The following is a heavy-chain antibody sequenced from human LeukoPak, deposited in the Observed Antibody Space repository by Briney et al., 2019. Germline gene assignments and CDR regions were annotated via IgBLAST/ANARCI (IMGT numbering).Heavy chain of an antibody. J-gene: IGHJ4*02. Sequence: SETLSLTCTVSGYSISSGYYWGWIRQPPGKGLEWIGSFYDSGNTYYNPSLKSRVTISVDTSKNQFSLKVRSVTAADTAVYYCARLDGSGSYYLPGDWGQGTLVTVSS. D-gene: IGHD3-10*01. V-gene: IGHV4-38-2*02. CDR3: ARLDGSGSYYLPGD. CDR1: GYSISSGYY. CDR2: FYDSGNT.